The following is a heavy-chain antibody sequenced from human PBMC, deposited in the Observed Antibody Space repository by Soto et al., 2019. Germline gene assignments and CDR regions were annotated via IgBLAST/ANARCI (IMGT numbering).Heavy chain of an antibody. V-gene: IGHV3-23*01. D-gene: IGHD6-19*01. CDR1: GFNVASYA. CDR3: AKKERTNGWYYFDL. Sequence: GSLGLSFAASGFNVASYAVSWVRPAPGKGLGWVSSVSGSGAGTYYADSVKGRFTISRDNSKNTLFLEVKRLGVGDTAVYYCAKKERTNGWYYFDLWGPGTLVTVSS. CDR2: VSGSGAGT. J-gene: IGHJ4*02.